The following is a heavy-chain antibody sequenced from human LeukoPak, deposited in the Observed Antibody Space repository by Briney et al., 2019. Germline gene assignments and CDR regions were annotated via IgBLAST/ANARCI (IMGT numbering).Heavy chain of an antibody. CDR1: GFTFSSYA. Sequence: GGSLRLSCAASGFTFSSYAMHWVRQAPGKGLEWVAVISYDGSNKYYADSVKGRFTISRDNSKNTLYLQMNSLRAEDTAVYYCARDLGSGDWFDPWGQGTLSPSPQ. V-gene: IGHV3-30-3*01. D-gene: IGHD2-15*01. J-gene: IGHJ5*02. CDR3: ARDLGSGDWFDP. CDR2: ISYDGSNK.